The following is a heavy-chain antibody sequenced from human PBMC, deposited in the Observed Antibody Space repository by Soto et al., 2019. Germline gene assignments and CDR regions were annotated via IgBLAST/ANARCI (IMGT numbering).Heavy chain of an antibody. D-gene: IGHD2-15*01. V-gene: IGHV3-30*18. CDR3: AKVGKGYCSGGSCYPFDY. Sequence: QVQLVESGGGVVQPGRSLRLSCAASGFTFSSYGMHWVRQAPGKGLEWVAVISYDGSNKYYEDSVKGRFTISRDNSKNTLYLQMNSLRAEDTAVYYCAKVGKGYCSGGSCYPFDYWGQGTLVTVSS. J-gene: IGHJ4*02. CDR2: ISYDGSNK. CDR1: GFTFSSYG.